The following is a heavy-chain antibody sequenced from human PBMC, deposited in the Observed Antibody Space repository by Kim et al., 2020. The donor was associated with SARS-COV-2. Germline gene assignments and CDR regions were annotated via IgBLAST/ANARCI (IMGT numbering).Heavy chain of an antibody. Sequence: GGSLRLSCAASGFTFSSYSMNWVRQAPGKGLEWVSSISSSSSYIYYADSVKGRLTISRDNAKNSLYLQMNSLRAEDTAVYYCAGVDDSSGYYEFGYWGQGTLVTVSS. J-gene: IGHJ4*02. V-gene: IGHV3-21*01. CDR3: AGVDDSSGYYEFGY. CDR1: GFTFSSYS. CDR2: ISSSSSYI. D-gene: IGHD3-22*01.